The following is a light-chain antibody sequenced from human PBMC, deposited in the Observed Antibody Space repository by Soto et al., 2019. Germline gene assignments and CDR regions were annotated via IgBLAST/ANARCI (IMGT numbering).Light chain of an antibody. J-gene: IGKJ3*01. CDR1: QDVSRY. CDR3: QKLNSYVFA. CDR2: AAS. Sequence: DIQLTQSPSFLSASVGDRVTITCRASQDVSRYLAWYQQKPGKAPNLLIYAASTLRSGVPSRFSGSGSETEFTLTISSLQPEDFATYYCQKLNSYVFACGPGTKVDIK. V-gene: IGKV1-9*01.